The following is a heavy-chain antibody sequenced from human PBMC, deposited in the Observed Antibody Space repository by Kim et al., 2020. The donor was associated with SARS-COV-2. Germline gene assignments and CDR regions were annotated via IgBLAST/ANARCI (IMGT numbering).Heavy chain of an antibody. Sequence: GGSLRLSCAASGFTFSSYAMHWVRQAPGKGLEWVAVISYDGSNKYYADSVKGRFTISRDNSKNTLYLQMNSLRAEDTAVYYCARDGVGTVTTRYFDYWGQGTLVTVSS. D-gene: IGHD4-17*01. CDR2: ISYDGSNK. V-gene: IGHV3-30*04. CDR1: GFTFSSYA. J-gene: IGHJ4*02. CDR3: ARDGVGTVTTRYFDY.